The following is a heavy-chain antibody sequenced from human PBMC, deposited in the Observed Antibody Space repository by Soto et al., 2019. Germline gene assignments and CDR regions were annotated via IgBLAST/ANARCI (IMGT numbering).Heavy chain of an antibody. CDR3: ARDTLGLVVTAITDDAFDI. CDR2: INPNSGGT. J-gene: IGHJ3*02. CDR1: GYTFTGYY. D-gene: IGHD2-21*02. Sequence: QVQLVQSGAEVKKPGASVKVSCKASGYTFTGYYMHWVRQAPGQGLEWMGWINPNSGGTNYAQKFQGRVHMTRDTSISTAYMELSRLRSDDTAVYYCARDTLGLVVTAITDDAFDIWGQGTMVTVSS. V-gene: IGHV1-2*02.